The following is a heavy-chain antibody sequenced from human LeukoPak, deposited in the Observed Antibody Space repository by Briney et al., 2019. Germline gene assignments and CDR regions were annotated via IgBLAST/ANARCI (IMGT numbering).Heavy chain of an antibody. J-gene: IGHJ4*02. D-gene: IGHD1-26*01. Sequence: PSETLSLTCTVSGASISSYYWSWIRQPPGKGPEWIGHIYNSETNYNLSLKSRVTISVDTSKNQFSLKLSSATAADTAVYYCAKNTWELLQWGQGTLVTVSS. V-gene: IGHV4-59*01. CDR3: AKNTWELLQ. CDR1: GASISSYY. CDR2: IYNSET.